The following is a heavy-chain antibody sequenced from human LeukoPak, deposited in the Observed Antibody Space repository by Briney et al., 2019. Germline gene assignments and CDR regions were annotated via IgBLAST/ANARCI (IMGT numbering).Heavy chain of an antibody. CDR3: ARDALGRELRVFGFDY. CDR2: ISSSSSTI. CDR1: GFTFSSYS. V-gene: IGHV3-48*04. J-gene: IGHJ4*02. D-gene: IGHD1-26*01. Sequence: GGSLRLSCAASGFTFSSYSMNWVRQAPGKGLEWVSYISSSSSTIYYADSVKGRFTISRDNAKNSLYLQMNSLRAEDTAVYYCARDALGRELRVFGFDYWGQGTLVTVSS.